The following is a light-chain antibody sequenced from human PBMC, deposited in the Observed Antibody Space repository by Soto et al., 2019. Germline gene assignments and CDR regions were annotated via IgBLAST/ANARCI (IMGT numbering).Light chain of an antibody. CDR2: DAS. CDR3: QQYQTYST. V-gene: IGKV1-5*01. Sequence: IQMTQSPSTLSVSVGDRVTITCRASQSIRSLLAWYQQKPGKAPKXLIYDASSLGSGVPSRFSGSGSGTEFTLTSSRLQPDDFATYFCQQYQTYSTFGQGTRLEIK. J-gene: IGKJ5*01. CDR1: QSIRSL.